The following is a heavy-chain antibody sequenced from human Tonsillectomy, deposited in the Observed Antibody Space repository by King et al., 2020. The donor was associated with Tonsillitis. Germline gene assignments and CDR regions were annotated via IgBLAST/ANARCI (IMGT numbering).Heavy chain of an antibody. CDR1: GFTVSSNY. J-gene: IGHJ6*02. CDR2: IYSGGST. CDR3: ATRSIPYYDYAMDV. Sequence: VQLVESGGGLIQPGGSLRLSCAASGFTVSSNYMSWVRQAPGKGLEWVSFIYSGGSTYYADSVKGRFTISRDNSKNTLYLQMNSLRAEDTAVYYCATRSIPYYDYAMDVWGQGTTVTVSS. V-gene: IGHV3-53*01.